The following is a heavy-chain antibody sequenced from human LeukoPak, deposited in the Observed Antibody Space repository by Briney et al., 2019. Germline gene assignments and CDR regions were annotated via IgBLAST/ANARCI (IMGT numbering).Heavy chain of an antibody. D-gene: IGHD1-26*01. CDR1: GGSISSSSYY. Sequence: SETLSLTCTVSGGSISSSSYYWGWIRQPPGKGLEWIGSIYYSGTTYYNPSLKSRVTISVDTSKNQFSLKLSSVTAADTAVYYCARDSAPNDDSGSYYGYWGQGTLVTVSS. J-gene: IGHJ4*02. V-gene: IGHV4-39*07. CDR2: IYYSGTT. CDR3: ARDSAPNDDSGSYYGY.